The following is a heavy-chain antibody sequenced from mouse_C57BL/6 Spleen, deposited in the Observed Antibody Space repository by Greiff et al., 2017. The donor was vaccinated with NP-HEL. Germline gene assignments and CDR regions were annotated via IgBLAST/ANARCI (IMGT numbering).Heavy chain of an antibody. V-gene: IGHV1-15*01. D-gene: IGHD1-1*01. CDR3: TRNGYYCCSSGAFDY. CDR2: IDPETGGT. CDR1: GYTFTDYE. J-gene: IGHJ2*01. Sequence: VQLQQSGAELVRPGASVTLSCKASGYTFTDYEMHWVKQTPVHGLEWIGAIDPETGGTAYTQKFKGKAILTADTSSSTAYMELRSLTSEDSAVYYCTRNGYYCCSSGAFDYWGQGTTLTVSS.